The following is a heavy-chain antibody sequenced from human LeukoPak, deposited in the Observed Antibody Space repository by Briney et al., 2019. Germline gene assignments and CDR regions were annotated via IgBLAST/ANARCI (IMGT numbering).Heavy chain of an antibody. D-gene: IGHD2-8*01. CDR3: ARADALGYYYYYMDV. CDR1: GFTFSSYS. CDR2: ISSSSSTI. J-gene: IGHJ6*03. V-gene: IGHV3-48*01. Sequence: GGSLRLSCAASGFTFSSYSMNWVRQAPGKGLEWVSYISSSSSTIYYADSVKGRFTISRDIAKNSLYLQMNSLRAEDTAVYYCARADALGYYYYYMDVWGKGTTVTVSS.